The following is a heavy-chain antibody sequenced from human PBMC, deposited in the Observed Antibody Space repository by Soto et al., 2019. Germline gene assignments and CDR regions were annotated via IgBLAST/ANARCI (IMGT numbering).Heavy chain of an antibody. J-gene: IGHJ4*02. CDR1: GYTFTTSW. D-gene: IGHD6-25*01. Sequence: GGSLRLSCKAAGYTFTTSWIGWVRQVPGKGLEWMGVIFPGDSDTRYSPSFEGHVSISADKSITSAYLEWSTLKASDTAIYYCAAGSDYGGAFLYWGQGSLVTVSS. CDR3: AAGSDYGGAFLY. V-gene: IGHV5-51*01. CDR2: IFPGDSDT.